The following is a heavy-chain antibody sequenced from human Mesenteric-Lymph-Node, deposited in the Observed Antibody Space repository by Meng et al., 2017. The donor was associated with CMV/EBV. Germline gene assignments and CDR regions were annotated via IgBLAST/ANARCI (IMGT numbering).Heavy chain of an antibody. D-gene: IGHD3-10*01. J-gene: IGHJ4*02. CDR2: INSGGSTT. CDR1: AFTFSSYW. Sequence: GESLKISCTASAFTFSSYWMHWVRQAPGKGLVWVSRINSGGSTTDYADSVKGRFTIPRDNAKNTMYLEMNSLRAEDTAVYYWAVGGGGVITRGYWGQGTLVTVSS. V-gene: IGHV3-74*01. CDR3: AVGGGGVITRGY.